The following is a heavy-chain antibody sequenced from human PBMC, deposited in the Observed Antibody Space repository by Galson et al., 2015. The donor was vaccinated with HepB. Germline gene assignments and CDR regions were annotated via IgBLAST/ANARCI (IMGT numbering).Heavy chain of an antibody. CDR2: IKQDGSEK. J-gene: IGHJ6*02. Sequence: SLRLSCAASGFTFSSYWMSWVRQAPGKGLEWVANIKQDGSEKYYVDSVKGRFTISRDNAKNSLYLQMNSLRAEATAVYYCARDSSSWYYYYGMDVWGQGTTVTVSS. D-gene: IGHD6-13*01. CDR1: GFTFSSYW. CDR3: ARDSSSWYYYYGMDV. V-gene: IGHV3-7*03.